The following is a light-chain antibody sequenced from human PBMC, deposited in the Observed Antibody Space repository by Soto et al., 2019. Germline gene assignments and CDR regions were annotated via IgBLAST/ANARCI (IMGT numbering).Light chain of an antibody. CDR2: GAS. V-gene: IGKV1-5*01. Sequence: DIQMTQSPSTLPASVGDRVTIACRSSQNINYWLAWYQQKPGKAPKLLISGASTRATGIPDRFSGSGSGTEFTLTISSLQSEDFAVYYCQEYNNWPALTFGGGTKVDIK. J-gene: IGKJ4*01. CDR3: QEYNNWPALT. CDR1: QNINYW.